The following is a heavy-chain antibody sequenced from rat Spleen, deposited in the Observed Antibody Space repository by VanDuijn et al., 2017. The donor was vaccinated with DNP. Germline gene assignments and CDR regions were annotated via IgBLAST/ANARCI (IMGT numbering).Heavy chain of an antibody. CDR2: IGYSGST. V-gene: IGHV3-1*01. D-gene: IGHD1-2*01. J-gene: IGHJ4*01. CDR3: ARRGAAQYHYAVDA. CDR1: AYSITTNY. Sequence: EVQLQESGPGLVKPSQSLSLTCSVTAYSITTNYWGWIRKFPGNKMEWIGHIGYSGSTTYNPSLKSRISITRDISKDQFFLQLNSVTAEDTATYYCARRGAAQYHYAVDAWGQGTSVTVSS.